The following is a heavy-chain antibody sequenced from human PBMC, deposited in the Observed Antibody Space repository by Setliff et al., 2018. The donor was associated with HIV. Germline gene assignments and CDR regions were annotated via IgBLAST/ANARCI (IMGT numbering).Heavy chain of an antibody. V-gene: IGHV4-61*05. J-gene: IGHJ4*02. D-gene: IGHD3-22*01. CDR2: IYTGGNA. CDR3: ARVPPYYYDSSGPYPAG. Sequence: PSETLSLTCTVSGGSISSSSYYWGWIRQPPGKGLEWIGHIYTGGNANYNPSLKSRVTISVHTSKNQFSLKLTSVTAADTAVYYCARVPPYYYDSSGPYPAGWGQGTLVTVSS. CDR1: GGSISSSSYY.